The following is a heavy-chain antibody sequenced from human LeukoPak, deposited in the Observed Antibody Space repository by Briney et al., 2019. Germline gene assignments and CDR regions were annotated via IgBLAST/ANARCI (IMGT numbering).Heavy chain of an antibody. J-gene: IGHJ5*02. CDR2: INHSGST. CDR1: GGSFSGYY. Sequence: SETLSLTCAVYGGSFSGYYWSWIRQPPGKGLEWIGEINHSGSTNYNPSLKSRVTISVDTSKNQFSLKLSSVTAADTAVYYCARGSRISVWFDPWGQGTLDTVSS. D-gene: IGHD2-15*01. V-gene: IGHV4-34*01. CDR3: ARGSRISVWFDP.